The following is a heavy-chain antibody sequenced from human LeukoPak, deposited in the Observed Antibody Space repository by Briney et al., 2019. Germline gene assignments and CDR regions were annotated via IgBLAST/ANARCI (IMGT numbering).Heavy chain of an antibody. CDR3: AKDATRRLPYYFDF. Sequence: GGSLRLSCAASGFSFSDYGIHWVRQAPGKGLEWVTFIRDDGSNKYFADSVKGRFTISRDNSKNTLFLQMNSLRAEDTAVYYCAKDATRRLPYYFDFWGQGTLVTVSS. CDR2: IRDDGSNK. V-gene: IGHV3-30*02. D-gene: IGHD6-6*01. J-gene: IGHJ4*02. CDR1: GFSFSDYG.